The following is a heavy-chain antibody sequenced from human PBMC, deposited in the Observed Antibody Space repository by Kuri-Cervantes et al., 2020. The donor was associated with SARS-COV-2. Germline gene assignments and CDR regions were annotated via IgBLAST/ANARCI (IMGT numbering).Heavy chain of an antibody. V-gene: IGHV4-34*01. CDR1: GGSFSGYY. D-gene: IGHD2-2*01. Sequence: ESLKISCAVYGGSFSGYYWSWIRQPPGKGLEWIGEINHRGSTNYNPSLKSRVTISVDTSKNQFSLKLSSVTAADTAVYYCARARIYCSSTSCRPMAFDIWGQGTMVTVSS. J-gene: IGHJ3*02. CDR3: ARARIYCSSTSCRPMAFDI. CDR2: INHRGST.